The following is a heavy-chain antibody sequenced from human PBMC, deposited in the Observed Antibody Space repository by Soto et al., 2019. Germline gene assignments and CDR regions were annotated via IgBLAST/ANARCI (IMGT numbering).Heavy chain of an antibody. J-gene: IGHJ4*02. D-gene: IGHD3-9*01. CDR3: ARDKDWAFDY. V-gene: IGHV3-48*03. Sequence: EVQLVESGGGLVQPGGSLRLSCVASGFTFSSYSIVWVRQAPGKGLEWVSYIFTTGTTIYYADSVKGRFTVSRDNAKNSLFLLLNSLRAEDTAVYYCARDKDWAFDYWGQGTLVNVSS. CDR2: IFTTGTTI. CDR1: GFTFSSYS.